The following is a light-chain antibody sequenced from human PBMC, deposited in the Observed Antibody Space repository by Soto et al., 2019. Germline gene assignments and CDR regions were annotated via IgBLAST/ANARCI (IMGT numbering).Light chain of an antibody. CDR1: QDVNKW. Sequence: DIQMTQSPSTLSASAGDRVTITCRASQDVNKWLAWYQQKPGKAPQLLIYDASTLESGVPSRFSGSGAGTEFTLTISSLQPDDFATYYCQQYSSYSPDTFGQGTTL. CDR2: DAS. J-gene: IGKJ2*01. V-gene: IGKV1-5*01. CDR3: QQYSSYSPDT.